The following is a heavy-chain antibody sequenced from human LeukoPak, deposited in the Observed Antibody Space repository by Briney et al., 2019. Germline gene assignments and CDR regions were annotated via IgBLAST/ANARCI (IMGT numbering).Heavy chain of an antibody. J-gene: IGHJ4*02. Sequence: GGSLRLSCAASGFTFSSYSMNWVRQAPGKVLEWVSSISSSSSYIYYADSVKGRFTISRDNAKNSLYLQMNSLRAEDTAVYYCAREPQYSYGYFDYWGQGTLVTVSS. CDR3: AREPQYSYGYFDY. CDR2: ISSSSSYI. V-gene: IGHV3-21*01. CDR1: GFTFSSYS. D-gene: IGHD5-18*01.